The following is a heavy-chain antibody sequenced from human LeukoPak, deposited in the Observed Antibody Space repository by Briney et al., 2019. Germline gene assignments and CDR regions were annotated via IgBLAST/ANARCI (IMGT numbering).Heavy chain of an antibody. CDR3: ARDRGGSGNFDY. J-gene: IGHJ4*02. Sequence: SQTLSLTCTVSGGSISSGGYYWSWIRQHPGKGLEWIGYIYYSGSTYYNPSLKSRVTISIDTSKNQFSLKLSSVTAADTAAYYCARDRGGSGNFDYWGQGTLVTVSS. CDR2: IYYSGST. D-gene: IGHD3-10*01. V-gene: IGHV4-31*03. CDR1: GGSISSGGYY.